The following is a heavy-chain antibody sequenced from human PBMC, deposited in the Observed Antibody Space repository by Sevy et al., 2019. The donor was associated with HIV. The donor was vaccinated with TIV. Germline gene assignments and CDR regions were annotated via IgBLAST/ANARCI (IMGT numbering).Heavy chain of an antibody. CDR3: ARDHVKDGDLGDYYYYAMDV. J-gene: IGHJ6*02. D-gene: IGHD4-17*01. Sequence: GGSLILSCVASGFALSDYYMSWIRQAPGKGLQWISYISGSGDTIYYADSVKGRFTISRDNAKNSLFLQMNSLRAEDTAVYYCARDHVKDGDLGDYYYYAMDVWGQGTTITVSS. V-gene: IGHV3-11*01. CDR1: GFALSDYY. CDR2: ISGSGDTI.